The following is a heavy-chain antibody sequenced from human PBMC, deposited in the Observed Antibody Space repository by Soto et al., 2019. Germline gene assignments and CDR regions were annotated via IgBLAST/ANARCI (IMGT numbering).Heavy chain of an antibody. D-gene: IGHD5-18*01. V-gene: IGHV3-30*02. CDR2: VWKDGSNR. CDR3: AKVPRGSNFGYYNF. CDR1: GITFSDYG. J-gene: IGHJ4*02. Sequence: GGSLRLSCAAAGITFSDYGMHWVRQAPGKGLEWVAGVWKDGSNRYYVDSVKGRFTISRDNSKNTLYLQMNSLRDEDTAVYYCAKVPRGSNFGYYNFWGQGTLVTVSS.